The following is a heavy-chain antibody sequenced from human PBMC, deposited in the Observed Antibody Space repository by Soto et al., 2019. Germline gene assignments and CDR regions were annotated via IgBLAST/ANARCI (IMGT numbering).Heavy chain of an antibody. V-gene: IGHV3-23*01. CDR1: GFTFSSYA. D-gene: IGHD2-2*01. Sequence: GGSLRLSCAASGFTFSSYAMSWVRQAPGKGLEWVSAISGSGGSTYYADSVKGRFTISRDNSKNTLYLQMNSLRAEDTAVYYCAKSGVVPAASWAGMWYYYYMDVWGKGTTVTVSS. CDR3: AKSGVVPAASWAGMWYYYYMDV. J-gene: IGHJ6*03. CDR2: ISGSGGST.